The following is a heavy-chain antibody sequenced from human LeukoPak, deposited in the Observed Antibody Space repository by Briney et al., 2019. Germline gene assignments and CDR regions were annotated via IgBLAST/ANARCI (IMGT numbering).Heavy chain of an antibody. CDR2: IYTSGST. D-gene: IGHD3-22*01. Sequence: PSETLSLTCTVSGGSISSGSYYWSWIRQPAGKGLEWIGRIYTSGSTNYNPSLKSRVTISVDTSKNQFSLKLSSVTAADTAVYYCAIETGHYDSSGYYQVFDYWGQGTLVTVSS. J-gene: IGHJ4*02. CDR1: GGSISSGSYY. CDR3: AIETGHYDSSGYYQVFDY. V-gene: IGHV4-61*02.